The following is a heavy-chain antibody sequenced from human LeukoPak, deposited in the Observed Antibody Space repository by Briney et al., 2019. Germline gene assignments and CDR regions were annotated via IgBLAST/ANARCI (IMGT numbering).Heavy chain of an antibody. D-gene: IGHD6-13*01. V-gene: IGHV1-2*02. CDR1: GYTFTGYY. CDR3: ARAAAGNNFYYYYYMDV. CDR2: INPNSGGT. Sequence: ASVKVSCKASGYTFTGYYMHWVRQAPGQGLEWMGWINPNSGGTNYAQKFRGRVTMTRDTSISTAYMELSRLRSDDTAVYYCARAAAGNNFYYYYYMDVWGKGTTVTASS. J-gene: IGHJ6*03.